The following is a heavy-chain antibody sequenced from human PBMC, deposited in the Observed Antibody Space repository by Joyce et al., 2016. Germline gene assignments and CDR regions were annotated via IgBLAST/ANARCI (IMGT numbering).Heavy chain of an antibody. J-gene: IGHJ3*02. V-gene: IGHV3-53*01. CDR3: ARDSCGGDCFLHGTFDI. CDR1: GFTVSANY. D-gene: IGHD2-21*02. CDR2: IYSGGNT. Sequence: EVQLVESGGGLIQPGGSLRLSCAASGFTVSANYMNWVRQATGKGLEWVSVIYSGGNTYYADSVKVRFTISRDNSKNTLYLQMSSLRAEDTAMYYCARDSCGGDCFLHGTFDIWGQGTMVTVSS.